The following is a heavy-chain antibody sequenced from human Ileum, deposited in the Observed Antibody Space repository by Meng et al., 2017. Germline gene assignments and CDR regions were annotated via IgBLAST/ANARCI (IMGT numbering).Heavy chain of an antibody. D-gene: IGHD1-26*01. CDR1: GFTVSSNY. Sequence: GESLKISCAASGFTVSSNYMSWVRQAPGKGLEWVSVIYSGGSTYYADSVKGRFTISRDNSKNPLYLQMNSLRAEDTAVYYGARDSGGRGISGSYYYGYWGQGTLVTVSS. CDR2: IYSGGST. V-gene: IGHV3-53*01. J-gene: IGHJ4*02. CDR3: ARDSGGRGISGSYYYGY.